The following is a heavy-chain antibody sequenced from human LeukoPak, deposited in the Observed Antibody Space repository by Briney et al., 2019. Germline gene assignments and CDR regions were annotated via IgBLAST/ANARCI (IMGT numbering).Heavy chain of an antibody. Sequence: PGGSLRLSCAASGFTFSSYEMNWVRQAPGKGLEWVSYISSSGTTIYYADSVKVRFTISRDNAKNSLYLQMNSLRAEDTAVYYCSRYYYYYMDVWGKGTTVTISS. CDR1: GFTFSSYE. V-gene: IGHV3-48*03. CDR2: ISSSGTTI. J-gene: IGHJ6*03. CDR3: SRYYYYYMDV.